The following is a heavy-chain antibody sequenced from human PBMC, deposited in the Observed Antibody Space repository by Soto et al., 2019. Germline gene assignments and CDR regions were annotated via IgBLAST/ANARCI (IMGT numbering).Heavy chain of an antibody. CDR1: GFTFSTYG. J-gene: IGHJ4*02. V-gene: IGHV3-30*18. CDR2: ISHDGSNK. D-gene: IGHD2-15*01. CDR3: AKDRERYCSGGNCYSGDY. Sequence: GGSLRLSCAASGFTFSTYGMHWVRQAPGKGLEWVAVISHDGSNKYYADSVKGRFTISRDNSKNTLYLQMNSLRAEDTAVYYCAKDRERYCSGGNCYSGDYWGQGT.